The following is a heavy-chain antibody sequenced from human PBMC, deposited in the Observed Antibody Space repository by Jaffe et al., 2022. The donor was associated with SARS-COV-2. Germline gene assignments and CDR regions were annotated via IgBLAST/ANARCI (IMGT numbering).Heavy chain of an antibody. CDR2: IWYDGSNK. D-gene: IGHD6-13*01. J-gene: IGHJ6*02. CDR1: GFTFSSYG. Sequence: QVQLVESGGGVVQPGRSLRLSCAASGFTFSSYGMHWVRQAPGKGLEWVAVIWYDGSNKYYADSVKGRFTISRDNSKNTLYLQMNSLRAEDTAVYYCARERIAAAVRVQNYYYYGMDVWGQGTTVTVSS. V-gene: IGHV3-33*01. CDR3: ARERIAAAVRVQNYYYYGMDV.